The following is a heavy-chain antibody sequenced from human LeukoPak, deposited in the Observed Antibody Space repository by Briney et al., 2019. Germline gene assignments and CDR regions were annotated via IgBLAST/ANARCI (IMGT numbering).Heavy chain of an antibody. Sequence: GGSLRLSCAASGFTFSSYGMHWVRQAPGKGLEWVAVISYDGSNKYYADPVKGRFTISRDNSKNTLYLQMNSLRAEDTAVYYCAKDGEYCGGDCYTYYFDYWGQGTLVTVSS. D-gene: IGHD2-21*02. CDR1: GFTFSSYG. CDR2: ISYDGSNK. V-gene: IGHV3-30*18. CDR3: AKDGEYCGGDCYTYYFDY. J-gene: IGHJ4*02.